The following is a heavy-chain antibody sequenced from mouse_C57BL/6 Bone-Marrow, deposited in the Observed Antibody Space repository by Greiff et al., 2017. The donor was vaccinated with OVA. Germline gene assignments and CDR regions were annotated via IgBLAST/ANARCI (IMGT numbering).Heavy chain of an antibody. D-gene: IGHD1-1*01. J-gene: IGHJ1*03. V-gene: IGHV1-55*01. Sequence: VQLKQPGAELVKPGASVKMSCKASGYTFTSYWITWVKQRPGQGLEWIGDIYPGSGSTNYNEKFQSKATLTVDTSSSTAYMQLSSLTSEDSAVYYCARRYYGSSYWYFDVWGTGTTVTVSS. CDR3: ARRYYGSSYWYFDV. CDR2: IYPGSGST. CDR1: GYTFTSYW.